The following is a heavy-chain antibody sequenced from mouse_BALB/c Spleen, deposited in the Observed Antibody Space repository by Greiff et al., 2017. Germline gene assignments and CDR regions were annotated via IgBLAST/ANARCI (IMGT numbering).Heavy chain of an antibody. J-gene: IGHJ4*01. D-gene: IGHD3-3*01. V-gene: IGHV5-9-4*01. CDR1: GFTFSSYA. CDR3: ARGGRSYAMDY. Sequence: VQLKESGGGLVKPGGSLKLSCAASGFTFSSYAMSWVRQSPEQRLEWVAEISSCGSYTYYPDTVTGRFTISRDNAKNTLYLEMSSLRSEDTAMYYCARGGRSYAMDYWGQGTSVTVSS. CDR2: ISSCGSYT.